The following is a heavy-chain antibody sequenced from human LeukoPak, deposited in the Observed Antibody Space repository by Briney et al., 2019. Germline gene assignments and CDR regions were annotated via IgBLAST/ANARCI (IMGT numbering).Heavy chain of an antibody. CDR3: ARQSQTDDILTGYYLMISNPAFDY. CDR1: GGSISSSSYY. Sequence: PSETLSLTCTVSGGSISSSSYYWGWIRQPPGKGLEWIGSMFYSGSTNYSPSLNYRVSISVDTSKNQFSLKLSSVTAADTAVYYCARQSQTDDILTGYYLMISNPAFDYWGQGTLVTVSS. J-gene: IGHJ4*02. D-gene: IGHD3-9*01. CDR2: MFYSGST. V-gene: IGHV4-39*01.